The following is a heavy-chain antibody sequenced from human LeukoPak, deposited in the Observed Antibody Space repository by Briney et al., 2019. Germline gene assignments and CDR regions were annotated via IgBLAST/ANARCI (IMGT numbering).Heavy chain of an antibody. Sequence: SETLSLTCTVSGGSISSSSYYWGWIRQPPGKGLEWIGSIYYSGSTYYNPSLKSRVTISVDTSKNQFSLKLSSVTAADTAVYYCARDFLLIGGNSANWFDPWGQGTLVTVSS. CDR3: ARDFLLIGGNSANWFDP. V-gene: IGHV4-39*02. J-gene: IGHJ5*02. D-gene: IGHD4-23*01. CDR2: IYYSGST. CDR1: GGSISSSSYY.